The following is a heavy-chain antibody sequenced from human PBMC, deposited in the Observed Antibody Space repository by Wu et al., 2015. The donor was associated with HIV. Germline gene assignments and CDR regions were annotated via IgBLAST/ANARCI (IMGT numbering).Heavy chain of an antibody. CDR3: ARNKLGRIQLSYFDY. CDR1: GYTFTSYG. Sequence: QVQLVQPGAEVKKPGASVKVSCKASGYTFTSYGISWVRQAPGQGLEWMGWISAYNGNTNYAQKLQGRVTMTTDTSTSTAYMELRSLRSDDTAVYYCARNKLGRIQLSYFDYWGQGTLVTVSS. D-gene: IGHD5-18*01. CDR2: ISAYNGNT. V-gene: IGHV1-18*01. J-gene: IGHJ4*02.